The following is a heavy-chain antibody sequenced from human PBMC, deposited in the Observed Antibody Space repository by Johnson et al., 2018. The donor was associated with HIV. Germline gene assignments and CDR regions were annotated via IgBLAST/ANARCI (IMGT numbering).Heavy chain of an antibody. V-gene: IGHV3-7*01. Sequence: VQLVESGGGLIQPGGSLRLSCAASGFTFSSYAMSWVRQAPGKGLEWVANIKDDGSEKSYVDSVKGRFTISRDNAKNSLYLQMNSLRAEDTAVYYCASAKSGSFDAFDIWGQGTMVTVSS. CDR2: IKDDGSEK. CDR1: GFTFSSYA. J-gene: IGHJ3*02. D-gene: IGHD1-26*01. CDR3: ASAKSGSFDAFDI.